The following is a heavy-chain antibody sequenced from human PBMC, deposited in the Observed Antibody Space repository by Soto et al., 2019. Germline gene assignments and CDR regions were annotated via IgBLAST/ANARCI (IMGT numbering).Heavy chain of an antibody. CDR2: ISGGGDTT. CDR1: GFTFNNYA. V-gene: IGHV3-23*01. D-gene: IGHD3-10*01. Sequence: GGSLRLSCAASGFTFNNYAMTWVRQAPGKGLEWVSAISGGGDTTSYADSVKGRFTVSRDGSKNTLYPQMSSLRAEDTALYYCAKGRGGSGSLTPRVDFWGQGTLVTV. J-gene: IGHJ4*02. CDR3: AKGRGGSGSLTPRVDF.